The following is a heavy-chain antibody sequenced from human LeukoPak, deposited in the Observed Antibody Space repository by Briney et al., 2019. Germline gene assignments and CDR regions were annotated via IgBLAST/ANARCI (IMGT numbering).Heavy chain of an antibody. CDR2: ISSNGGST. Sequence: PGGSLRLSCAASGFTFSSDAMHWVRQAPGKGLEYVSAISSNGGSTYYANSVKGRFTISRDNSKNTLYLQMGSLRAEDMAVYYCARVQPGYTFDYWGQGTLVTVSS. CDR3: ARVQPGYTFDY. V-gene: IGHV3-64*01. CDR1: GFTFSSDA. J-gene: IGHJ4*02. D-gene: IGHD2-2*02.